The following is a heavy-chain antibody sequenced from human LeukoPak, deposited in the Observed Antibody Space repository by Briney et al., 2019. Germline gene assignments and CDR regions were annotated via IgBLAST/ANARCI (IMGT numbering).Heavy chain of an antibody. J-gene: IGHJ4*02. CDR2: ISYDGSNK. D-gene: IGHD6-19*01. CDR1: GFTFSSYA. V-gene: IGHV3-30-3*01. Sequence: PGGSLRLSCAASGFTFSSYAMHWVRQAPGKGLEWVAVISYDGSNKYYADSVKGRFTISRDNSKNTLYLQMNSLRAEDTAVYYCAKDGAVAVLDYWGQGTLVTVSS. CDR3: AKDGAVAVLDY.